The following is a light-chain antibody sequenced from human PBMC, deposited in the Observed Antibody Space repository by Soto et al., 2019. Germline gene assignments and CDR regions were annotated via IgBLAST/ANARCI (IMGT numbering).Light chain of an antibody. V-gene: IGLV2-23*02. CDR2: EVS. CDR3: CSNAGRSTYV. J-gene: IGLJ1*01. Sequence: LAQPASVSGSPGQSITISCTVGSYNFVSWYQQHPGKAPKVLIYEVSKRPSGVSDRFSGSKSGNTASLTISGLQAEDEDDYYCCSNAGRSTYVFGTGTKVTVL. CDR1: GSYNF.